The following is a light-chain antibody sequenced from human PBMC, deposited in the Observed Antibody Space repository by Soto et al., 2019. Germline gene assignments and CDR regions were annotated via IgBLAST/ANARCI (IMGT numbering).Light chain of an antibody. J-gene: IGKJ2*01. V-gene: IGKV3-20*01. CDR1: QSVSSSY. Sequence: EIVLTQSPGTLSLSPGERATLSCRASQSVSSSYLAWYQQKPGQAPRLLIYGASRRATGIPDRLSGSGSGTEFTLITSSLEPEDFSVYYCQQYGSSPPYTFGQGTKLELK. CDR3: QQYGSSPPYT. CDR2: GAS.